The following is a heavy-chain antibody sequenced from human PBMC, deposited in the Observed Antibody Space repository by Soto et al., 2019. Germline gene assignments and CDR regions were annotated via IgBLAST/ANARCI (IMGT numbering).Heavy chain of an antibody. V-gene: IGHV4-30-4*08. Sequence: SETLSLTCTVSGGSISSGAYYWSWIRQHPGKGLEWIGYIYYSGSTYYNPSLKSRVTISVDTSKNQFSLKLSSVTAADTAVYYCARAFDILTRYYFDYWGQGTLVTVSS. CDR3: ARAFDILTRYYFDY. J-gene: IGHJ4*02. CDR2: IYYSGST. CDR1: GGSISSGAYY. D-gene: IGHD3-9*01.